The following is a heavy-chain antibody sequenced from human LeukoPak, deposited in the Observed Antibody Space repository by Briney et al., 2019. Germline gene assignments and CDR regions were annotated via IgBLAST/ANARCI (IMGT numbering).Heavy chain of an antibody. Sequence: SETLSLTCTVSGGSISSYYWSWIRQPPGKGLEWIGYIYYSGSTNYNPSLKSRVTISVDTSKNQFSLKLSSVTAADTAVYYCARGSIAAAGTRGVDYWGQGTLVTVSS. CDR2: IYYSGST. CDR1: GGSISSYY. V-gene: IGHV4-59*01. D-gene: IGHD6-13*01. J-gene: IGHJ4*02. CDR3: ARGSIAAAGTRGVDY.